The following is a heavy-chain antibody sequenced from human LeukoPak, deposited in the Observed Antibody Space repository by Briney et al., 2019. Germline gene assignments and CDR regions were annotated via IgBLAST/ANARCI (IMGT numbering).Heavy chain of an antibody. D-gene: IGHD2-2*01. V-gene: IGHV3-23*01. CDR2: LSGSGGST. CDR1: GFTFSSYA. Sequence: GGSLRLSCAASGFTFSSYAMSWVRHAPGKGLEWVSSLSGSGGSTYYADSVRGRFTISRDNSKNTLYLQMNSLRAEDTAIYYCAKEIVIIPAASYAFDIWGQGTMVIVSS. J-gene: IGHJ3*02. CDR3: AKEIVIIPAASYAFDI.